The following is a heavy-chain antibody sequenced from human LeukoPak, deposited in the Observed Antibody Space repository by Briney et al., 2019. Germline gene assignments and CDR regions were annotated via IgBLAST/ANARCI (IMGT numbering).Heavy chain of an antibody. CDR2: VYTSGST. CDR3: ARDSLLPSAMGYYYMDV. CDR1: GGSISSYY. D-gene: IGHD2-2*01. J-gene: IGHJ6*03. Sequence: SETLSLTCTVSGGSISSYYWSWIRQPPGKGLEWIGRVYTSGSTNHNPSLKSRVTISVDTSKNQFSLKLSSVTAADTALYFCARDSLLPSAMGYYYMDVWGKGTTVTVPS. V-gene: IGHV4-4*08.